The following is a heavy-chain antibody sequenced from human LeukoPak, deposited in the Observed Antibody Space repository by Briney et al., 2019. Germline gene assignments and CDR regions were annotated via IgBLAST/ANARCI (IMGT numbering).Heavy chain of an antibody. CDR3: ARAPSGYYYDSSGINDY. D-gene: IGHD3-22*01. J-gene: IGHJ4*02. Sequence: ASVKVSCKASGGTFSSYAINWVRQAPGQGLEWMGGIIPIFGTANYAQKFQGRVTITADESTSTAYMELSSLRSEDTAVYYCARAPSGYYYDSSGINDYWGQGTLVTVSS. CDR1: GGTFSSYA. V-gene: IGHV1-69*13. CDR2: IIPIFGTA.